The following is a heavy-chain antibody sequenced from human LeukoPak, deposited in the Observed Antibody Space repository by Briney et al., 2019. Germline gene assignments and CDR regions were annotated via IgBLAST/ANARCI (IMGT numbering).Heavy chain of an antibody. Sequence: QPGGSLRLSCAASGFTFSSYWMSWVLQAPGKGLEWVANIKQDGSEKYYVDSVKGRFTISRDNAKNSLYLQMNSLRAEDTAVYYCARFVVVPAAISGFDYWGQGTLVTVSS. D-gene: IGHD2-2*02. CDR1: GFTFSSYW. J-gene: IGHJ4*02. V-gene: IGHV3-7*01. CDR3: ARFVVVPAAISGFDY. CDR2: IKQDGSEK.